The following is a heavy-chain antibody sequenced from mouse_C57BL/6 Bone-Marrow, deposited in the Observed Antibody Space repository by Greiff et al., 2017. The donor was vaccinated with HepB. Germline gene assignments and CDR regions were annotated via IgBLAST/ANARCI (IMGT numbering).Heavy chain of an antibody. Sequence: QVQLQQSGPGLVQPSQSLSITCTVSGFSLTSYGVHWVRQSPGKGLEWLGVIWSGGSTDYNAAFISRLSISKDNSKSQVFFKMNSLQADDTAIYYCASTVVATDFDVWGTGTTVTVSS. CDR3: ASTVVATDFDV. V-gene: IGHV2-2*01. CDR2: IWSGGST. D-gene: IGHD1-1*01. CDR1: GFSLTSYG. J-gene: IGHJ1*03.